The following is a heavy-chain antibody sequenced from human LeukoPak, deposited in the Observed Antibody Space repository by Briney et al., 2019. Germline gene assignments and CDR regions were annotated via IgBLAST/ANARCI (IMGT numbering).Heavy chain of an antibody. V-gene: IGHV4-59*01. CDR2: IYYSGST. D-gene: IGHD4-23*01. Sequence: SETLFLTCTVSGGSISSYYWSWIRQPPGKGLEWIGYIYYSGSTNYNPSLKSRVTISVDTSKNQFSLKLSSVTAADTAVYYCARAPPSHDYGGNLMGLVYFDYWGQGTLVTVSS. CDR1: GGSISSYY. CDR3: ARAPPSHDYGGNLMGLVYFDY. J-gene: IGHJ4*02.